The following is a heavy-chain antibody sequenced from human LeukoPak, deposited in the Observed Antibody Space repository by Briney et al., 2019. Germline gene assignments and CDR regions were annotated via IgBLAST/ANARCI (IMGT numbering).Heavy chain of an antibody. D-gene: IGHD1-26*01. CDR3: AREAREWELQYYYYMDV. V-gene: IGHV3-21*01. CDR1: GGSISSSS. CDR2: ISSSSSYI. J-gene: IGHJ6*03. Sequence: ETLSLTCTVSGGSISSSSYYWGWIRQAPGKGLEWVSSISSSSSYIHYADSVKGRFTISRDNAKNSLYLQMNSLRAEDTAVYYCAREAREWELQYYYYMDVWGKGTTVTVSS.